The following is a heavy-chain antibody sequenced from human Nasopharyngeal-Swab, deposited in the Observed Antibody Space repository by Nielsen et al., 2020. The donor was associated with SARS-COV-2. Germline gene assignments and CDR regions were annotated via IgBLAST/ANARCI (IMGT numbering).Heavy chain of an antibody. J-gene: IGHJ6*02. D-gene: IGHD4-17*01. CDR1: GFTFSSYA. CDR2: ISYDGSNK. CDR3: ARSYYGAYYYGMDV. V-gene: IGHV3-30-3*01. Sequence: GGSLRLSCAASGFTFSSYAMHWVRQAPGKGLEWVAVISYDGSNKYYADSVRGRFTISRDNSKNTLYLQMNSLRAEDTAVYYCARSYYGAYYYGMDVWGQGTTVTVSS.